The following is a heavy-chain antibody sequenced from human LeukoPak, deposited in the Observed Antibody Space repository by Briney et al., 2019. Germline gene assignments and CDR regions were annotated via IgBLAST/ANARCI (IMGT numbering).Heavy chain of an antibody. CDR3: ARHRVYNIYGPFDC. CDR1: GGSISSYY. D-gene: IGHD5-18*01. CDR2: IYYSGST. J-gene: IGHJ4*02. Sequence: SETLSLTCTVSGGSISSYYWSWIRQPPGKGLEWIGYIYYSGSTNYNPSLKSRVTISVDTSKNQFSLKLSSVTAADTAVYYCARHRVYNIYGPFDCWGQGTLVTVSS. V-gene: IGHV4-59*01.